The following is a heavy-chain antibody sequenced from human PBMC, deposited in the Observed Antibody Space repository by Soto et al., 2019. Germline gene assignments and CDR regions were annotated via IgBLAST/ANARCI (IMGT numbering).Heavy chain of an antibody. CDR2: ISSSGSTI. J-gene: IGHJ6*02. CDR1: GFTFSSYE. CDR3: ARGHKGGYYYYGMDV. Sequence: LRLSCAASGFTFSSYEMNWVRQAPGKGLEWVSYISSSGSTIYYADSVKGRFTISRDNAKNSLYLQMNSLRAEDTAVYYCARGHKGGYYYYGMDVWGQGTTVTVSS. V-gene: IGHV3-48*03.